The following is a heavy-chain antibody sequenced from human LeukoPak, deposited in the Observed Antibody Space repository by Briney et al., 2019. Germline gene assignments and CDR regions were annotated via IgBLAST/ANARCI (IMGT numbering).Heavy chain of an antibody. CDR2: IWYGGSNK. V-gene: IGHV3-30*02. D-gene: IGHD6-19*01. Sequence: GGSLRLSCAASGFTFSSYGMHWVRQAPGKGLEWVAVIWYGGSNKYYADSVKGRFTISRDNSKNTLYLQMNSLRAEDTAVYYCAKDFGEAVADYYFDYWGQGTLVTVSS. CDR1: GFTFSSYG. J-gene: IGHJ4*02. CDR3: AKDFGEAVADYYFDY.